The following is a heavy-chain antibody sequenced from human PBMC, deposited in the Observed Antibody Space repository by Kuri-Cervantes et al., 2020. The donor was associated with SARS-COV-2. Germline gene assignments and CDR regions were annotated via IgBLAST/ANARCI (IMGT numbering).Heavy chain of an antibody. CDR2: IYHSGST. D-gene: IGHD2-8*01. CDR3: ARAVLMPGEQEFDY. V-gene: IGHV4-38-2*01. CDR1: GYSISSGYY. J-gene: IGHJ4*02. Sequence: SETLSLTCAVSGYSISSGYYWGWIRQPPGKGLEWIGSIYHSGSTYYNPSLKSRVTISVDTSKNQFSLKLSSVTAADTAVYYCARAVLMPGEQEFDYWGQGTLVTVSS.